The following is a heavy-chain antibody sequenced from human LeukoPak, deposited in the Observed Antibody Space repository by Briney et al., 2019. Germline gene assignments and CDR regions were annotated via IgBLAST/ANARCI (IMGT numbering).Heavy chain of an antibody. CDR3: ARERYSSSWENNWFDP. J-gene: IGHJ5*02. D-gene: IGHD6-13*01. CDR1: GGSISSYY. V-gene: IGHV4-59*01. Sequence: SETLSLTCTVSGGSISSYYWSWIRQPPGKGLEWIGYIYYSGSTNYNPSLKSRVTISVDTSKNQFSLKLSSVTAADTAVYYCARERYSSSWENNWFDPWGQGTLVTVSS. CDR2: IYYSGST.